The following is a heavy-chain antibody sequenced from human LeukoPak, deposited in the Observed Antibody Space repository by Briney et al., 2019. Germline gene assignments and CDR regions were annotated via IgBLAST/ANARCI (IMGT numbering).Heavy chain of an antibody. V-gene: IGHV1-69*05. D-gene: IGHD3-10*01. Sequence: VASVKVSCKASGGTFSSYAISWVRQAPGQGLEWMGRIIPIFGTANYAQKFQGRVTITTDESTSTAYMELSSLRSEDTAVYYCARVITMVRGVKVYWFDPWGQGTLVTVSS. J-gene: IGHJ5*02. CDR3: ARVITMVRGVKVYWFDP. CDR2: IIPIFGTA. CDR1: GGTFSSYA.